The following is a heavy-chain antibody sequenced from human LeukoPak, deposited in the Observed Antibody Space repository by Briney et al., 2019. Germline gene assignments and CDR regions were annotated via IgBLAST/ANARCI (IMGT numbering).Heavy chain of an antibody. D-gene: IGHD3-22*01. CDR1: GGSFSGYY. Sequence: SETLSLTCAVYGGSFSGYYWSWIRQPPGKGLEWIGEINHSGSTNYNPSLKSRVTISVDTSKNQFSLKLSSVTAADTAVYYCARDRPPGDYYDSSGQLDYWGQGTLVTVSS. V-gene: IGHV4-34*01. J-gene: IGHJ4*02. CDR3: ARDRPPGDYYDSSGQLDY. CDR2: INHSGST.